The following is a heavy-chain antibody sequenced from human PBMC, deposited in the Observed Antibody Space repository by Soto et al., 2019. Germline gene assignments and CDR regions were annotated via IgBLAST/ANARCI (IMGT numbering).Heavy chain of an antibody. V-gene: IGHV1-18*04. D-gene: IGHD2-2*01. J-gene: IGHJ5*02. Sequence: QVQLVQSGAEVKKHGASVKVSCTASGYTFSNYGITWVRQAPGQGLEWMGWISTYNGNTNYAKKVQGRVNMNIDTSTSTAYMELRSLSSDDTAMYYCAACTGPSCHRGREWFDPWGQGTLVTVSA. CDR2: ISTYNGNT. CDR1: GYTFSNYG. CDR3: AACTGPSCHRGREWFDP.